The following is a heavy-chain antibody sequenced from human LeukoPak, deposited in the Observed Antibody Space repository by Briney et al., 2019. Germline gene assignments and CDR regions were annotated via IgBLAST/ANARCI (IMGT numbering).Heavy chain of an antibody. V-gene: IGHV1-69*13. D-gene: IGHD3-3*01. J-gene: IGHJ6*03. CDR2: IIPIFGTA. CDR3: ARVVGDFWSGLSYYYMDV. CDR1: GGTFSSYA. Sequence: ASVKVSCKASGGTFSSYAISWVRQAPGQGLEWMGGIIPIFGTANYAQKFQGRVTITADESTSTAYMELSSLRSEDTAVYYCARVVGDFWSGLSYYYMDVWGKGTTVTVSS.